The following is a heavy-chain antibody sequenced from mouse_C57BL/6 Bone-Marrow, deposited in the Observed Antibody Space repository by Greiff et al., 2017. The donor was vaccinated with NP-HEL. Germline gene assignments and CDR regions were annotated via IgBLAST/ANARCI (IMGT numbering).Heavy chain of an antibody. Sequence: QVQLKESGAELARPGASVKMSCKASGYTFTSYTMHWVNQRPGQGLEWIGYINPSSGYTKYNQKFKDKATLTADKSSSTAYMQLSSLTSEDSAVYYCARSHYYGSSYVGYFDVWGTGTTVTVSS. CDR3: ARSHYYGSSYVGYFDV. D-gene: IGHD1-1*01. CDR2: INPSSGYT. CDR1: GYTFTSYT. V-gene: IGHV1-4*01. J-gene: IGHJ1*03.